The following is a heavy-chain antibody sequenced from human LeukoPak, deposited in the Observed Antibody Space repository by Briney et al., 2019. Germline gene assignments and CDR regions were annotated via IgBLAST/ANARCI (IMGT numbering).Heavy chain of an antibody. D-gene: IGHD3-9*01. CDR1: GGSFSGYY. Sequence: PSETLSLTCAVYGGSFSGYYWSWIRQPPEKGLEWIGEINHSGSTNYNPSLKSRVTISVDTSKNQFSLKLSSVTAADTAVYYCARRVLRYFDWLPNPPDFDYWGQGTLVTVSS. J-gene: IGHJ4*02. V-gene: IGHV4-34*01. CDR3: ARRVLRYFDWLPNPPDFDY. CDR2: INHSGST.